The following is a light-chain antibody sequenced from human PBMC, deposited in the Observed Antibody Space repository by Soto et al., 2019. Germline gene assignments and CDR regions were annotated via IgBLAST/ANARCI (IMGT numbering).Light chain of an antibody. V-gene: IGKV3-20*01. Sequence: EIVLTQSPGTLSLSPGERATLSCRTSQSVSNNYLAWYQQKPGQAPRLLIYGASGRATGIPDRFSGSGSGTDFTLSISRLEPEDFAVYYCQQYSSLWTFGQATKVDIK. CDR1: QSVSNNY. J-gene: IGKJ1*01. CDR3: QQYSSLWT. CDR2: GAS.